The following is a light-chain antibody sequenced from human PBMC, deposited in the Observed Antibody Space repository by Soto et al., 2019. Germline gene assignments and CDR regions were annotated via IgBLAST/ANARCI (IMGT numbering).Light chain of an antibody. J-gene: IGKJ4*01. V-gene: IGKV3-20*01. CDR3: QPYGSAPLT. Sequence: IVLTQSPGTLSLSPGARATLSCRASQSVNSNYLAWYPQKPGQAPSLLIFVASSRATGIPDRFSGSGSGTDFTLSISSLEPEDFAVYYCQPYGSAPLTVGVGTKVEI. CDR2: VAS. CDR1: QSVNSNY.